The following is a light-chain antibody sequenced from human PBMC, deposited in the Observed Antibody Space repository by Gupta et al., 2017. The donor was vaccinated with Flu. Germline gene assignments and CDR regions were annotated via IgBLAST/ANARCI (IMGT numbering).Light chain of an antibody. CDR1: SGSVSINYF. V-gene: IGLV8-61*01. J-gene: IGLJ3*02. CDR3: VLYMGSGVWV. Sequence: QTVVTQEPSFSVSPGGTVTLTCALSSGSVSINYFPSWYQQTPGQATRKLICSTNSRSAGVPDRFSGSILGNKAALTITGAQADDESNYYCVLYMGSGVWVFGGGTKLTVL. CDR2: STN.